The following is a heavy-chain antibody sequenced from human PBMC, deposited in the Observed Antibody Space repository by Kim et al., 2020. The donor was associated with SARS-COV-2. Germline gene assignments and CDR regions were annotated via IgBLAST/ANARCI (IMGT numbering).Heavy chain of an antibody. V-gene: IGHV4-59*13. CDR3: ARGVVGFDWLLDAYYYYVMDV. Sequence: SETLSLTCTVSGGSISSYYWSWIRQPPGKGLEWIGYIYYSGSTNYNPSLKSRVTISVDTSKNQFSLKLSSVTAADTAVYYCARGVVGFDWLLDAYYYYVMDVWGQGTTVTVSS. J-gene: IGHJ6*02. D-gene: IGHD3-9*01. CDR2: IYYSGST. CDR1: GGSISSYY.